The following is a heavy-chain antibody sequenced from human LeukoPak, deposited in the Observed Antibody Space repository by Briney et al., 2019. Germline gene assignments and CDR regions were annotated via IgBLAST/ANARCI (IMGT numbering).Heavy chain of an antibody. V-gene: IGHV3-23*01. CDR2: ISGSGGST. CDR3: AKDQSSHYDFWSGYYTRFDY. CDR1: GFTFSSYA. D-gene: IGHD3-3*01. Sequence: PGGSLRLSCAASGFTFSSYAMSWVRQAPGKGLEWVSAISGSGGSTYYADSVKGRFTTSRDNSKNTLYLQMNSLRAEDTAVYYCAKDQSSHYDFWSGYYTRFDYWGQGTLVTVSS. J-gene: IGHJ4*02.